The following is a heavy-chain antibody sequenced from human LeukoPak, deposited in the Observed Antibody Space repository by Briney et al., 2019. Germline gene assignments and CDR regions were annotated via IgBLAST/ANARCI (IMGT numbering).Heavy chain of an antibody. D-gene: IGHD6-13*01. Sequence: SETLSLTCSVSGDSITRRIHYWGWIRQPPGKGLEWIGTIYNSENTYYNPSLKSRVIISADASKNQLSLRLSSVTAADTAVYYCARQIAADAFDIWGQGTMVTVSS. CDR2: IYNSENT. V-gene: IGHV4-39*01. CDR3: ARQIAADAFDI. CDR1: GDSITRRIHY. J-gene: IGHJ3*02.